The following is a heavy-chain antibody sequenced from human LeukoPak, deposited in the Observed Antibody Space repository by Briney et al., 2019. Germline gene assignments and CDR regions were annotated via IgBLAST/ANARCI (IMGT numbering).Heavy chain of an antibody. V-gene: IGHV4-34*01. CDR1: GGSLSGYY. Sequence: SETLSLTCAVYGGSLSGYYWSWIRQPPGKGLEWIGEINHSGSTNYNPSLKSRVTISVDTSKNQFSLKLSSVTAADTAVYYCARGALFYYDSSGYYDTSVFDYWGQGTLVTVSS. CDR3: ARGALFYYDSSGYYDTSVFDY. CDR2: INHSGST. J-gene: IGHJ4*02. D-gene: IGHD3-22*01.